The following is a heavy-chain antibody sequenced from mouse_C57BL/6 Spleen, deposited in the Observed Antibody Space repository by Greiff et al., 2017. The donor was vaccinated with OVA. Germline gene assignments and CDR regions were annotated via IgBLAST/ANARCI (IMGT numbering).Heavy chain of an antibody. D-gene: IGHD1-1*01. J-gene: IGHJ4*01. V-gene: IGHV1-82*01. CDR2: IYPGDGGT. Sequence: QVQLQQSGPELVKPGASVKISCKASGYAFSSSWMNWVKQRPGKGLEWIGRIYPGDGGTNYNGKFKGKATLTADKSSSTAYMQLSSLTSEDSAVYFCARSGDYSRAMDYWGQGTSVTVSS. CDR1: GYAFSSSW. CDR3: ARSGDYSRAMDY.